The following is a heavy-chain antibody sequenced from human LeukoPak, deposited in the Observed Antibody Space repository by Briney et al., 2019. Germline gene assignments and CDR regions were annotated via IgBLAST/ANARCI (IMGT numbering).Heavy chain of an antibody. CDR2: ISAYNGNT. CDR3: ARSPGYGMDV. Sequence: ASVKVSCKASGYTFTGYYMRWVRQAPGQGLEWMGWISAYNGNTNYAQKLQGRVTMTTDTSTSTAYMELRSLRSDDTAVYHCARSPGYGMDVWGQGTTVTVSS. J-gene: IGHJ6*02. CDR1: GYTFTGYY. V-gene: IGHV1-18*04.